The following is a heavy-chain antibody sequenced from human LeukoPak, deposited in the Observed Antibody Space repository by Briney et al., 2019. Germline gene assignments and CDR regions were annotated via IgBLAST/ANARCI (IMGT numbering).Heavy chain of an antibody. CDR3: ARMAPIVVVIKGAYYYYYMDV. D-gene: IGHD3-22*01. CDR2: INHSRST. V-gene: IGHV4-34*01. J-gene: IGHJ6*03. CDR1: GGSFSGYY. Sequence: SETLSLTCAVYGGSFSGYYWSWIRQPPGKGLEWIGEINHSRSTNYNPSLKSRVTISVDTSKNQFSLKLSSVTAADTAVYYCARMAPIVVVIKGAYYYYYMDVWGKGTTVTVSS.